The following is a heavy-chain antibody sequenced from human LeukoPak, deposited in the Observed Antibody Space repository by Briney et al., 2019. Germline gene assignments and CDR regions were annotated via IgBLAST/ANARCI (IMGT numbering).Heavy chain of an antibody. CDR2: VHSIGYT. CDR1: GGSISSYY. CDR3: ARHITDSGSAFDL. J-gene: IGHJ2*01. Sequence: SETLSLTCTVPGGSISSYYCGWIRQPPGKGLEWIAYVHSIGYTNYNPSLKSRVTISMDTSKDQFSLKLNSVTAADTAVYYCARHITDSGSAFDLWGRGTLVTVSS. V-gene: IGHV4-59*08. D-gene: IGHD3-10*01.